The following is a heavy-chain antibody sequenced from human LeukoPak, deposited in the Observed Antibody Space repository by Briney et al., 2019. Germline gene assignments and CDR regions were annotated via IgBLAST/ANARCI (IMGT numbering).Heavy chain of an antibody. CDR3: ARRSSFSGSWYYYYYMDV. J-gene: IGHJ6*03. D-gene: IGHD1-1*01. Sequence: ASVKVSCKASGYTFTSYDINWVRQAPGQGLEWMGWMNPNSGNTGYAQKFQGRVTMTRNTSISTAYMELSSLRSEDTAVYYCARRSSFSGSWYYYYYMDVWGKGTTVTVSS. V-gene: IGHV1-8*01. CDR2: MNPNSGNT. CDR1: GYTFTSYD.